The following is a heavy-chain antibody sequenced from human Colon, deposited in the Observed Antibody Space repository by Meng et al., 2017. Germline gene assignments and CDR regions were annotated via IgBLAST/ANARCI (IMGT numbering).Heavy chain of an antibody. J-gene: IGHJ4*02. Sequence: GESLKTSCTASGFTFGDAVMSWFRQAPGKGLEWVGFIRGKSYGGTSEYAASVKGRFTISRDDSKSIAYMQMNSLRTEDAAVDYCTKGGPLLYWGQGTQVTVSS. CDR3: TKGGPLLY. V-gene: IGHV3-49*03. CDR2: IRGKSYGGTS. D-gene: IGHD1-26*01. CDR1: GFTFGDAV.